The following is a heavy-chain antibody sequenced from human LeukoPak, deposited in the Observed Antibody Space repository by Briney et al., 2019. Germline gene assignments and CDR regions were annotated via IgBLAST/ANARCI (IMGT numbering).Heavy chain of an antibody. CDR3: ARVQLLWFGEFTKTPNWFDS. CDR1: GHSISIGYD. CDR2: IYHSRST. D-gene: IGHD3-10*01. J-gene: IGHJ5*01. Sequence: DPQSLTCAVSGHSISIGYDWGSSRQPPGKGLEWDWSIYHSRSTYYNPSLKSRVTISVDTYKNQFSLKLSSVTAADTAVYYCARVQLLWFGEFTKTPNWFDSRGQGTLVTVSS. V-gene: IGHV4-38-2*01.